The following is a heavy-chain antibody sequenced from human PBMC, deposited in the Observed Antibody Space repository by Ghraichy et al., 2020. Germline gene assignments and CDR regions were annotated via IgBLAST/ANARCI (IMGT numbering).Heavy chain of an antibody. Sequence: GALRLSCAASGFTFSSYSMNWVRQAPGKGLEWVSYISSSSSTIYYADSVKGRFTISRDNAKNSLYLQMNSLRDEDTAVYYCARDYGDYLPDAFDIWGQGTMVTVSS. CDR1: GFTFSSYS. CDR2: ISSSSSTI. CDR3: ARDYGDYLPDAFDI. D-gene: IGHD4-17*01. V-gene: IGHV3-48*02. J-gene: IGHJ3*02.